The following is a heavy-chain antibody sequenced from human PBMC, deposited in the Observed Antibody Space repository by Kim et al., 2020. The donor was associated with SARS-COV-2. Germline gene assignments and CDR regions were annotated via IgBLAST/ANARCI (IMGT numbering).Heavy chain of an antibody. J-gene: IGHJ4*02. CDR3: AKHETRTHDY. Sequence: GGSLRLSCVASGFTFSRFSMSWVRQAPGKGLEWVSEITGGGDTTYYTDSVKGRFTISRDNSRNTLYLQMNSLRAEDTAVYHCAKHETRTHDYWGQGTLVTVSS. CDR2: ITGGGDTT. V-gene: IGHV3-23*01. CDR1: GFTFSRFS.